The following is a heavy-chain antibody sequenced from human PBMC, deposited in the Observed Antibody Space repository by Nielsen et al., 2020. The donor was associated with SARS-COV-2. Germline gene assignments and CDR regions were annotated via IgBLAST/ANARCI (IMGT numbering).Heavy chain of an antibody. Sequence: KVSCKGSGYSFTSYWISWVRQMPGKGLEWMGRIDPSDSYTNYSPSFQGHVTISADKSISTAYLQWSSLKASDTAMYYCARRGSGWYQVDYWGQGTLVTVSS. CDR3: ARRGSGWYQVDY. CDR1: GYSFTSYW. J-gene: IGHJ4*02. CDR2: IDPSDSYT. D-gene: IGHD6-19*01. V-gene: IGHV5-10-1*01.